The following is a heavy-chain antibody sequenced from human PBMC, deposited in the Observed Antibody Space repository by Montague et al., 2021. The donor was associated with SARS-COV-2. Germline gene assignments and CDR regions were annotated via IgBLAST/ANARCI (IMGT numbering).Heavy chain of an antibody. CDR1: GGSIPSSSYR. CDR2: IYPNGNT. V-gene: IGHV4-61*09. D-gene: IGHD2-15*01. CDR3: ARDWWGTSGILRG. J-gene: IGHJ4*01. Sequence: TLSLTCTASGGSIPSSSYRWSWIRQPAGKGLEWIGHIYPNGNTNYNPSLKSRVTLSIDTSKNQLSLKLTSVTAADTAMYYCARDWWGTSGILRGWGQGTLVTVSS.